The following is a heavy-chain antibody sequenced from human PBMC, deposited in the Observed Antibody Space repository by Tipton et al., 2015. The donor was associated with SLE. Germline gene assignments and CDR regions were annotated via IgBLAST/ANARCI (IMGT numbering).Heavy chain of an antibody. CDR1: GFTFSSYS. CDR2: ISSSSSYI. CDR3: ARDGPESDDFWSGYPINDAFDI. V-gene: IGHV3-21*01. J-gene: IGHJ3*02. Sequence: SLRLSCAASGFTFSSYSMNWVRQAPGKGLEWVSSISSSSSYIYSADSVKGRFTISRDNAKNSLYLQMNSLRAEDTAVYYCARDGPESDDFWSGYPINDAFDIWGQGTMVTVSS. D-gene: IGHD3-3*01.